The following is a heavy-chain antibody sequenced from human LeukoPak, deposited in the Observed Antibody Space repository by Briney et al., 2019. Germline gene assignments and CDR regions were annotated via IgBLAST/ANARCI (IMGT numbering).Heavy chain of an antibody. D-gene: IGHD4-17*01. J-gene: IGHJ2*01. CDR1: GYSISSGYY. V-gene: IGHV4-38-2*01. Sequence: SETLSLTCAVSGYSISSGYYRGWIRQPPGKGLDWIGSIYHSGSTYYNPSLKSRVTISVDTSKNQFSLKLSSVTAADTAVYYCARPSTWATVTRYWYFDLWGRGTLVTVSS. CDR3: ARPSTWATVTRYWYFDL. CDR2: IYHSGST.